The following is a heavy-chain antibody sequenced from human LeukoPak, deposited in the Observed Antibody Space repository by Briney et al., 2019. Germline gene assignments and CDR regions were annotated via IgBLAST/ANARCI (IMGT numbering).Heavy chain of an antibody. CDR2: IYHSGST. V-gene: IGHV4-30-2*01. J-gene: IGHJ5*02. Sequence: KPSQTLSLTCTVSGGSISSGGYYWSWIRQPPGKGLEWIGYIYHSGSTYYNPSLKSRVTISVDRSKNQFSLKLSSVTAADTAVYYCARDGPEPLLGLLSWGQGTLVTVSS. CDR1: GGSISSGGYY. CDR3: ARDGPEPLLGLLS. D-gene: IGHD1-14*01.